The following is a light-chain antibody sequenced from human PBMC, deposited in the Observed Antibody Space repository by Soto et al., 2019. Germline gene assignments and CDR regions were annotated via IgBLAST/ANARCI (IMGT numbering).Light chain of an antibody. CDR1: TSNIGAGYD. CDR3: QSFDSSLNGWV. Sequence: QSVLTQPPSVSGAPGQGVTISCSGSTSNIGAGYDVHWYQQVPGTAPKLLIYGNTNRPSGVPARFSDSKSGTSASLAITGLQAEDEADYYCQSFDSSLNGWVFGGGTKLTVL. J-gene: IGLJ3*02. V-gene: IGLV1-40*01. CDR2: GNT.